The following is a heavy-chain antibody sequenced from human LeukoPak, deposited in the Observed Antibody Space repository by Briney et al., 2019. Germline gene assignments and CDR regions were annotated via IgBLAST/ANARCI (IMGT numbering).Heavy chain of an antibody. D-gene: IGHD2-15*01. Sequence: ASVKVSCKASGYTSTGYYMHWVRQAPGQGLEWMGWINPNSGGTNYAQKFQGRVTMTRDTSTSTVYMELRSLRCEGTAVYYCLVLGYCSGGSCPPNAFDIGGRGTMVTVSS. CDR3: LVLGYCSGGSCPPNAFDI. J-gene: IGHJ3*02. V-gene: IGHV1-2*02. CDR1: GYTSTGYY. CDR2: INPNSGGT.